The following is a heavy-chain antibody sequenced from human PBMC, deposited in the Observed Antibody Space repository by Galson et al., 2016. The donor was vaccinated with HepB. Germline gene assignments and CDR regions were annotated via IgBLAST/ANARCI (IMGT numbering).Heavy chain of an antibody. J-gene: IGHJ4*02. CDR1: GFTFRSYA. Sequence: SLRLSCATSGFTFRSYAMHWVRQAPGKGLEWVAVLWYDETNKDYADSVKGRFTISRDNSKSTLYLQMNSLRAEDTAVYYCARDGGPVVPEPSYYFDYWGQGTLVTVSS. CDR2: LWYDETNK. V-gene: IGHV3-33*01. CDR3: ARDGGPVVPEPSYYFDY. D-gene: IGHD2-2*01.